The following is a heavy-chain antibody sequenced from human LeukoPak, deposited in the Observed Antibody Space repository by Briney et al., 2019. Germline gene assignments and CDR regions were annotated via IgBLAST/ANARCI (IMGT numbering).Heavy chain of an antibody. CDR1: GITFRSSS. Sequence: GSLRLSCVASGITFRSSSMHWVRQAPGKGLEWLAFIRFDGSTKYYADSVKGRFTVSRDNSKSTLYLQMNSLRAEDTAVYYCAQPDFWGQGTLVTVSS. J-gene: IGHJ4*02. CDR2: IRFDGSTK. CDR3: AQPDF. V-gene: IGHV3-30*02.